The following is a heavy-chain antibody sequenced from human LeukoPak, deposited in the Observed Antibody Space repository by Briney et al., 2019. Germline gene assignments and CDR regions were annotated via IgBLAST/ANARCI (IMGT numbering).Heavy chain of an antibody. J-gene: IGHJ4*02. CDR2: INHSGST. Sequence: SETLSLTCAVYGGSFSGYYWSWIRQPPGKGLEWIGEINHSGSTDYNPSLKSRVTISVDTSKNQFSLKLTSVTAADTAVYYCARGTLKSPTRPRDYWGQGNLVTVSS. CDR1: GGSFSGYY. CDR3: ARGTLKSPTRPRDY. V-gene: IGHV4-34*01.